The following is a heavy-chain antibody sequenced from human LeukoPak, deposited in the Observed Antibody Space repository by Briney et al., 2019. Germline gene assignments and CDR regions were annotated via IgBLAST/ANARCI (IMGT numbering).Heavy chain of an antibody. CDR2: IYYSGTT. V-gene: IGHV4-61*01. CDR1: GGSVSSGTYY. CDR3: ARGAVVNGLDV. D-gene: IGHD3-16*02. J-gene: IGHJ6*02. Sequence: SETLSLTCTVSGGSVSSGTYYWSWIRQPPGTRLEWIGYIYYSGTTNYNPSFKSRVTVSVDTSKNQFSLKLTSVTAADTAVYYCARGAVVNGLDVWGQGTTVTVSS.